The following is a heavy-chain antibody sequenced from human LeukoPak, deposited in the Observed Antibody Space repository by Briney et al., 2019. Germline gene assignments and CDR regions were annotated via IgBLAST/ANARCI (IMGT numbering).Heavy chain of an antibody. Sequence: SETLSLTCTVSGGSISSSSYYWGWIRQPPGKGLEWLGSIYYSGSTYYNPSLKSRVTISVDTSKNQFSLKLSSVTAADTAVYYCFLYYYGSGRGGYYYYYYMDVWGKGTTVTVSS. J-gene: IGHJ6*03. CDR2: IYYSGST. CDR3: FLYYYGSGRGGYYYYYYMDV. D-gene: IGHD3-10*01. CDR1: GGSISSSSYY. V-gene: IGHV4-39*07.